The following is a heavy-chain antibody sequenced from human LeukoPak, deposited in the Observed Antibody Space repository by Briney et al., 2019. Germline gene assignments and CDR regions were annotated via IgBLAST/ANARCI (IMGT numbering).Heavy chain of an antibody. CDR2: VYNSGDT. CDR1: GGSTSSDY. CDR3: ARLKLGAYFDL. Sequence: SETLSLTCTVSGGSTSSDYWSWIRQSPGKGLEWVGYVYNSGDTGKNPSLKSRVTILLDTSKDQCSLKLTPVSAADTAVYYCARLKLGAYFDLWGRGTLVTVSS. D-gene: IGHD3-16*01. V-gene: IGHV4-59*08. J-gene: IGHJ2*01.